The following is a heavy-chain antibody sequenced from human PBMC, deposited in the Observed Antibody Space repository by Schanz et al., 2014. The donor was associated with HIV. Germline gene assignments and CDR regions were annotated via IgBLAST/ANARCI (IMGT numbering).Heavy chain of an antibody. V-gene: IGHV3-7*01. CDR3: ARVANWDYYGMDV. Sequence: VQLLESGGGVVQPGRSLRLSCVASGFTFSSFSMHWVRQTPGKGLEWVANIRQDGGEINYVDSVKGRFTISRDNAKNSLYLQMNSVTTEDTAVYYCARVANWDYYGMDVWGRGTTVTVSS. CDR1: GFTFSSFS. J-gene: IGHJ6*02. D-gene: IGHD3-16*01. CDR2: IRQDGGEI.